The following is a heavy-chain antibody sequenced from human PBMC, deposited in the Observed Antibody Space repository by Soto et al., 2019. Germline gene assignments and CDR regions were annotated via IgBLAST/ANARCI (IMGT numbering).Heavy chain of an antibody. Sequence: PSETLSLTCAVSGGSISSGGYSWSWIRQPPGKGLEWIGYIYHSGSTYYNPSLRSRVTISVDRSKNQFSLKLSSVTAADTAVYYCARAVPARITIFGVVHEPKYNWFDPWGQGTLVTVSS. CDR2: IYHSGST. J-gene: IGHJ5*02. CDR1: GGSISSGGYS. V-gene: IGHV4-30-2*01. D-gene: IGHD3-3*01. CDR3: ARAVPARITIFGVVHEPKYNWFDP.